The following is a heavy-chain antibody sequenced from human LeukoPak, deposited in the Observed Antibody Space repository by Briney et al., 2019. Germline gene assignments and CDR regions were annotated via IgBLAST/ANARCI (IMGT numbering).Heavy chain of an antibody. CDR2: IFSGGAT. CDR3: AKIAVAYFDY. Sequence: GGSLRLSCAASGFTVSSSNMGWVRQAPGKGLEWVSVIFSGGATYYPDSVKARFIISRDLSKNTLFLQMHDLRAEDTAVYYCAKIAVAYFDYWGQGTLVTVSS. V-gene: IGHV3-66*01. D-gene: IGHD6-19*01. CDR1: GFTVSSSN. J-gene: IGHJ4*02.